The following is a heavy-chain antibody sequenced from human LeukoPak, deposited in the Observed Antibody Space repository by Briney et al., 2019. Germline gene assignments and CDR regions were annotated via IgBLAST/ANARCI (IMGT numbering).Heavy chain of an antibody. CDR1: GFTFSNYA. J-gene: IGHJ4*02. D-gene: IGHD2-8*01. CDR2: ISYDGKNK. Sequence: GGSLRLSCAASGFTFSNYAIHWVRQAPGKGLEWVAVISYDGKNKFYADSVTGRFTISRDNSKNTLFLQMSSLRAEDTAVYYCARAKRGLTDYWGQGTLVTVSP. CDR3: ARAKRGLTDY. V-gene: IGHV3-30*04.